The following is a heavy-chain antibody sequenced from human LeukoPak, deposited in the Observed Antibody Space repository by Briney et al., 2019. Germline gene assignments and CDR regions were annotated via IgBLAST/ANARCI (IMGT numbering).Heavy chain of an antibody. CDR3: ARDNGSAFDI. J-gene: IGHJ3*02. V-gene: IGHV1-2*04. CDR1: GYTFTGYY. D-gene: IGHD6-25*01. CDR2: INPNSGGT. Sequence: ASVTVSCTASGYTFTGYYMHWVRQAPGQGLEWMGWINPNSGGTNYAQKFQGWVTMTRDTSISTAYMELSRLRSDDTAVYYCARDNGSAFDIWGQGTMVTVSS.